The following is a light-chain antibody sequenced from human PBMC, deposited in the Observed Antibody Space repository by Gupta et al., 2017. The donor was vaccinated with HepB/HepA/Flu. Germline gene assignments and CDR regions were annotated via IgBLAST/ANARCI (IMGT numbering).Light chain of an antibody. J-gene: IGLJ3*02. Sequence: QAVLTQPPSASGTPGQGVPIPWSGSTSNIGVNTVNWYQHLPGSAPKLLIYYNDRRPSGVPDRFSASKSGTSASLAISGLQSGDEAVYYCAAWHDRVDAPVFGGGTKLTVL. V-gene: IGLV1-44*01. CDR1: TSNIGVNT. CDR2: YND. CDR3: AAWHDRVDAPV.